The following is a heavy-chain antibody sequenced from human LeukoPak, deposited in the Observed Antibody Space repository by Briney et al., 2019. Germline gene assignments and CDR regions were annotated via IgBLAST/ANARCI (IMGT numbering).Heavy chain of an antibody. CDR1: GYTFTGDY. CDR3: ARGLIVAAGKGTLFDY. D-gene: IGHD6-13*01. V-gene: IGHV1-2*02. J-gene: IGHJ4*02. CDR2: INPDIGST. Sequence: GDSVKVSCKASGYTFTGDYMHWVRQAPGQGLEWMGWINPDIGSTNYAQKFQGRVTMTRDTSISTAYMELSRLRSDDTAVYYCARGLIVAAGKGTLFDYWGQGTLVTVSS.